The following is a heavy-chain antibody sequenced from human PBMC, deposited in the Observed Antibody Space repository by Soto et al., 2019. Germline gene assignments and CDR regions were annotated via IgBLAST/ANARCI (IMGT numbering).Heavy chain of an antibody. J-gene: IGHJ4*02. Sequence: SETLSLTCTVSDVSISNFYWSWIRQPPGKGLEWIGYISSSGNTNYNPSLKSRVSISVDTSKNQFSLNLTSVTAADTAVYYCSRAPMVLTRFYFDSWGQGTPVTVYS. V-gene: IGHV4-59*01. CDR2: ISSSGNT. CDR1: DVSISNFY. D-gene: IGHD3-22*01. CDR3: SRAPMVLTRFYFDS.